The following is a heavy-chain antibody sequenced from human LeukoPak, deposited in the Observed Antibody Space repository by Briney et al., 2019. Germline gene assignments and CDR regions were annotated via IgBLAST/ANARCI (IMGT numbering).Heavy chain of an antibody. Sequence: ASVKVSCKASGYTFTSYDINWVRQATGQGLEWMGWMNPNSGNTGYAQKFQGRVTMTEDTSTDTAYMELSSLRSEDTAVYYCATGPWGVVVPADRFDYWGQGTLVTVSS. CDR1: GYTFTSYD. CDR3: ATGPWGVVVPADRFDY. CDR2: MNPNSGNT. D-gene: IGHD2-2*01. V-gene: IGHV1-8*02. J-gene: IGHJ4*02.